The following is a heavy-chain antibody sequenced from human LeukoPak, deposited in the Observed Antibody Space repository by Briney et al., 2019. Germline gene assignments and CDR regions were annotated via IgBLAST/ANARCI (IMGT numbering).Heavy chain of an antibody. CDR1: GFTFSSYG. Sequence: GGSLRLSCAASGFTFSSYGMHWVRQAPGKGLEWVAAIWYDGSNKYYADSVKGRFTISRDNSKNTLYLQMNSLRAEDTALYYCTKDWSASYWGQGTLVTVSS. J-gene: IGHJ4*02. CDR3: TKDWSASY. V-gene: IGHV3-33*06. CDR2: IWYDGSNK.